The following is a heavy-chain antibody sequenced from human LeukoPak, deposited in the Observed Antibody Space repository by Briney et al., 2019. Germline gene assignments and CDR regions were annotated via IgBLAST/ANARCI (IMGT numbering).Heavy chain of an antibody. CDR2: IYYSGST. CDR3: ARHGQNVGIAVAGPVDP. V-gene: IGHV4-59*08. J-gene: IGHJ5*02. Sequence: SETLSLTCTVSGGSISSYYWSWIRQPPGKGLEWIGYIYYSGSTNYNPSLKSRVTISVDTSKNQFSLKLSSVTAADTAVYYCARHGQNVGIAVAGPVDPWGQGTLVTVSS. CDR1: GGSISSYY. D-gene: IGHD6-19*01.